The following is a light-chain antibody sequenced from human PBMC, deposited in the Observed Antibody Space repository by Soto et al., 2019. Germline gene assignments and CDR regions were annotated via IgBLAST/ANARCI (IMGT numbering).Light chain of an antibody. CDR2: GVS. CDR3: QQYNNWPQT. V-gene: IGKV3-15*01. J-gene: IGKJ1*01. Sequence: EIVLTQSPVTLSVSPGESVTLSCRASQSVGSNLAWYQQKVGQAPRLLIYGVSTRATGIPARFSGSGSGRQFTLTISSLQSEDFAVYYCQQYNNWPQTFGQGTKVDIK. CDR1: QSVGSN.